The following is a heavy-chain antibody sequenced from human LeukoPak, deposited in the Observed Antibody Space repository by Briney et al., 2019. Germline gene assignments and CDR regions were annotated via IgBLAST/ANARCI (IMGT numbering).Heavy chain of an antibody. CDR3: VRDHCSGGNCLYNWFDP. CDR2: TYYRSQLYY. D-gene: IGHD2-15*01. V-gene: IGHV6-1*01. Sequence: SQTLSLTCALSGDSVSSNRAAWTWVRQSPSRGLEWLGSTYYRSQLYYYYAVSVESRITITPDTSKNQLSLQLNSVTPDDTAVYYCVRDHCSGGNCLYNWFDPWGQGTLVAVSS. CDR1: GDSVSSNRAA. J-gene: IGHJ5*02.